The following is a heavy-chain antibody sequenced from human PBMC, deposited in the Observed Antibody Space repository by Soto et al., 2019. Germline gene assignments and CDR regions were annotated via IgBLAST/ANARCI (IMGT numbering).Heavy chain of an antibody. CDR3: ARDRGDYSPGGDYCGMDV. V-gene: IGHV4-31*03. J-gene: IGHJ6*02. CDR1: GGSISSGGYY. D-gene: IGHD4-4*01. Sequence: TLSLTCTVSGGSISSGGYYWSWIRQHPGKGLEWIGYIYYSGSTYYNPSLKSRVTISVDTSKNQFSLKLSYLTAAVPAVYYCARDRGDYSPGGDYCGMDVWGQGTRVTVSS. CDR2: IYYSGST.